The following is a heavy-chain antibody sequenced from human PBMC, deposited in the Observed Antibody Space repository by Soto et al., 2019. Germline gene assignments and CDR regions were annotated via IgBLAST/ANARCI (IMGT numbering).Heavy chain of an antibody. Sequence: EVQLLESGGALIQAGGSLRLSCAAAGFTFSTYAMNWVRQAPGKGLEWVSTISYSGGSTYYADSVKGRFTISRDNSRNTLYLQINSLRADDTALYCCASRRLDYCSSTSCYVFDHWGQGTPVTVSS. CDR3: ASRRLDYCSSTSCYVFDH. D-gene: IGHD2-2*01. CDR2: ISYSGGST. CDR1: GFTFSTYA. V-gene: IGHV3-23*01. J-gene: IGHJ4*02.